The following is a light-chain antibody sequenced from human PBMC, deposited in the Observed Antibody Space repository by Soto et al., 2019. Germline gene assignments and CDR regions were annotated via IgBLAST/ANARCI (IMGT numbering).Light chain of an antibody. J-gene: IGKJ1*01. Sequence: EIVLTQSPGTLSLSPGERATLFCRASQSIATSQLAWYQQKPGQAPRLLLGASTRATGIPDRFSDSGSGTDFTLTISRLEPEDCAVYYCQQFAASPRTFGQGTTVEIK. CDR1: QSIATSQ. V-gene: IGKV3-20*01. CDR3: QQFAASPRT. CDR2: GAS.